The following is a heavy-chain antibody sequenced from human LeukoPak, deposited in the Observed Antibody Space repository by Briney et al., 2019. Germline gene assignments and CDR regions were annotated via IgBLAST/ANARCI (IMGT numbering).Heavy chain of an antibody. CDR3: AKWPEGATPKFHY. D-gene: IGHD1-26*01. J-gene: IGHJ4*02. CDR2: ISGSGGVT. CDR1: GFTFSTYA. V-gene: IGHV3-23*01. Sequence: PGGSLRLSCSASGFTFSTYAMSWVRQAPGKGLEWVSTISGSGGVTYYPDSVRGRFTIPRDNSKNTLHLQMDHLRAEDTAIYYCAKWPEGATPKFHYWGQGTLVTVSS.